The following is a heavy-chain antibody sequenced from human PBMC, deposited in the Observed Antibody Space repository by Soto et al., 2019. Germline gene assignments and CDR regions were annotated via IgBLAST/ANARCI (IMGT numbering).Heavy chain of an antibody. J-gene: IGHJ5*02. Sequence: SETLSLTCTVSGGSISSSYWSWIRQPPGKGLEWLAYIYDDGSANYNPSLKSRATISLDMSKNQFSLKLTSVTAADTAVYYCARDKYCSGGSCRKNWFDPWGQGTLVTV. CDR2: IYDDGSA. CDR1: GGSISSSY. CDR3: ARDKYCSGGSCRKNWFDP. D-gene: IGHD2-15*01. V-gene: IGHV4-59*01.